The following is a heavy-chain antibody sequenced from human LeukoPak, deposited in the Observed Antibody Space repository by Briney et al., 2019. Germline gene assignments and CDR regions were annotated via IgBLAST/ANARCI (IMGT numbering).Heavy chain of an antibody. J-gene: IGHJ3*02. Sequence: SETLSLTCTVSSGSISSGTYYWSWIRQPAGKGLEWIGRIYTNGRTNYNPSLKSRVSMSVDTSKNQFSLKLSSVTAADTATYYCARGAYYYASSGFFTFHIWGQGTMVTVSS. CDR3: ARGAYYYASSGFFTFHI. CDR2: IYTNGRT. V-gene: IGHV4-61*02. CDR1: SGSISSGTYY. D-gene: IGHD3-22*01.